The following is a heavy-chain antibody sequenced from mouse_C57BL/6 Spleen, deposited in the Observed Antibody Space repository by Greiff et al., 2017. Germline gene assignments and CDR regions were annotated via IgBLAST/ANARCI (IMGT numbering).Heavy chain of an antibody. V-gene: IGHV1-15*01. J-gene: IGHJ4*01. CDR3: TRKRTAQATAMDY. Sequence: QVQLKQSGAELVRPGASVTLSCKASGYTFTDYEMHWVKQTPVHGLEWIGAIDPETGGTAYNQKFKGKAILTADKSSSTAYMELRSLTSEDSAVYYCTRKRTAQATAMDYWGQGTSVTVSS. CDR2: IDPETGGT. CDR1: GYTFTDYE. D-gene: IGHD3-2*02.